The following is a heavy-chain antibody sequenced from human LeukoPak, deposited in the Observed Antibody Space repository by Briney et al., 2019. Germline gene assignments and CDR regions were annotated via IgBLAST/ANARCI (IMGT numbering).Heavy chain of an antibody. Sequence: SETLSLTCAVSGGSISSCGYSWSWIRQPPGKGLEWIGYIYHSGSTYYNPSLKSRVTISVDRSKNQFSLKLSSVTAADTAVYYCARVDLTTLGGEEYFDYWGQGTLVTVSS. CDR3: ARVDLTTLGGEEYFDY. D-gene: IGHD2-21*01. CDR2: IYHSGST. CDR1: GGSISSCGYS. V-gene: IGHV4-30-2*01. J-gene: IGHJ4*02.